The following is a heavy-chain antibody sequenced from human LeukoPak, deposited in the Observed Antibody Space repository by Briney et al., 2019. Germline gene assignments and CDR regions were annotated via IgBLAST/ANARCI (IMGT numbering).Heavy chain of an antibody. D-gene: IGHD6-19*01. V-gene: IGHV4-34*01. CDR1: GGSFSGYY. Sequence: PSETLSPTCAVYGGSFSGYYWSWIRQPPGKGLEWIGEINHSGSTNYNPSLKSRVTISVDTSKNQFSLKLSSVTAADTAVYYCATIAVAGTPLDYWGQGTLVTVSS. J-gene: IGHJ4*02. CDR2: INHSGST. CDR3: ATIAVAGTPLDY.